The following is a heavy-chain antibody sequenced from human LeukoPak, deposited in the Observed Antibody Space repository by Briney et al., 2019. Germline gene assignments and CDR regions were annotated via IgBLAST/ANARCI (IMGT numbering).Heavy chain of an antibody. CDR2: INQDGSEK. V-gene: IGHV3-7*01. CDR3: ARERDGRFFDY. Sequence: AGGSLRLSCAVSGLTFRSFWMSWVRQAPGKGLEWVANINQDGSEKYFVDSVRGRFTISRDNSKNSLNLQMNTLRAEDTAVYYCARERDGRFFDYWGQGTLVTVSS. D-gene: IGHD5-24*01. CDR1: GLTFRSFW. J-gene: IGHJ4*02.